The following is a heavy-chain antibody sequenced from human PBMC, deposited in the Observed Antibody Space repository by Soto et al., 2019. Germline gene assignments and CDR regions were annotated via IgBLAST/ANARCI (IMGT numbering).Heavy chain of an antibody. CDR1: GFTFNNYA. Sequence: EVQLLESGGGLVQPGGSLRLACAASGFTFNNYAMNWVRQAPGRGLESVSIISPNGDSTYYADSVKGRFTISRDNSQNTVFLQMNSLRAEDTAIYFCAKVRLTDYLRYAPHLWGQGTLVTVSS. J-gene: IGHJ3*01. CDR2: ISPNGDST. V-gene: IGHV3-23*01. D-gene: IGHD2-8*01. CDR3: AKVRLTDYLRYAPHL.